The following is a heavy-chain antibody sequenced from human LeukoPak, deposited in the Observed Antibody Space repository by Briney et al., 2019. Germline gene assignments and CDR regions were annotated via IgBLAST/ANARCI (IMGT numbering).Heavy chain of an antibody. Sequence: PGGSLRLSCAASGFTFSSYAMSWVRQAPGKGLEWVSAISGSGGSTYYADSVKGRFTISRDNSKNTLYLQMNSLRAEDTAVYYCAKDGGYSGYDYLFAGDYWGQGTLVTVSS. D-gene: IGHD5-12*01. CDR2: ISGSGGST. V-gene: IGHV3-23*01. CDR1: GFTFSSYA. J-gene: IGHJ4*02. CDR3: AKDGGYSGYDYLFAGDY.